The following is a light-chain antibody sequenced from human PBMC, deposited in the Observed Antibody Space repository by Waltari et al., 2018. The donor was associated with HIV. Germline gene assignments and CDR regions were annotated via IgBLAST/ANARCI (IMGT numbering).Light chain of an antibody. V-gene: IGLV1-44*01. CDR3: AAWDDSLNGNWV. CDR2: SNN. CDR1: SSNIGSNT. J-gene: IGLJ3*02. Sequence: QSVLTQPPSASGTPGHRVTISCSGSSSNIGSNTVNWYQQLPGTAPKLLIYSNNQRPSGVPDRFSGSRSGTSAYLAISGLQSEDEADYYCAAWDDSLNGNWVFGGGTKLTVL.